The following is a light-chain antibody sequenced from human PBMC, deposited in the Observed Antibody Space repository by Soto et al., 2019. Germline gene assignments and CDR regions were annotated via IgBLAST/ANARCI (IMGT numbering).Light chain of an antibody. V-gene: IGLV2-14*01. Sequence: QSVLTQPASVSGSPGQSITISCTGTSSDVGGYNYVSWYQQHPGKAPKLMIYDVSNRPSGVSNRFSGSKSGNTASLTISGLQAEDDADYYCSSYTSSSTLALYVFGTGTKVTVL. CDR3: SSYTSSSTLALYV. J-gene: IGLJ1*01. CDR2: DVS. CDR1: SSDVGGYNY.